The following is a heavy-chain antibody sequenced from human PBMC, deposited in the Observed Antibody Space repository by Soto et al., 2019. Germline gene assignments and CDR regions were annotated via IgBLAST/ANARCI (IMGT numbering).Heavy chain of an antibody. Sequence: QEQLVQSGAEVKKPGSSVKVSCKASGGTFSSYAISWVRQAPGQGLEWMGGIIPIFGTANYAQKFQGRVTITADKSTSTAYMELSGLRSEDTAVYYCARHSSLSWYQYFDYWGQGTLVTVSS. CDR1: GGTFSSYA. CDR3: ARHSSLSWYQYFDY. CDR2: IIPIFGTA. D-gene: IGHD6-13*01. V-gene: IGHV1-69*06. J-gene: IGHJ4*02.